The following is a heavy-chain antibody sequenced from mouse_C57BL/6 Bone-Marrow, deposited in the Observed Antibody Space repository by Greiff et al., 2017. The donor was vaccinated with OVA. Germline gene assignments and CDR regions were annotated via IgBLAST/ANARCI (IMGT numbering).Heavy chain of an antibody. CDR2: ISRGGSCT. V-gene: IGHV5-6*01. CDR1: GFTFSSYG. CDR3: ARHYYLDY. J-gene: IGHJ2*01. Sequence: VQLQESGADLVKPGGSLKLSCAASGFTFSSYGMSWVRQTPDQRLEWVATISRGGSCTYYPDSVKGRFTLSVDNATNTLYLQMSSLKSEDTAMYYCARHYYLDYWGQGTTLTVSS.